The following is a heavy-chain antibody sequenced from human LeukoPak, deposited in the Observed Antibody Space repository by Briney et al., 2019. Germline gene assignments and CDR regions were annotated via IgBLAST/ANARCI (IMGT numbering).Heavy chain of an antibody. D-gene: IGHD6-13*01. V-gene: IGHV3-64D*09. CDR2: ISTNGDST. Sequence: GGSLRLSCSTSGFTFSTYAMHWVRQAPGKGLEYVSAISTNGDSTWYADSVKGRFISSRDNSKNTLYLQMSSLRPEDTAVYYCVKGLGIPGNYYGMDVWGQGTTVTVSS. J-gene: IGHJ6*02. CDR3: VKGLGIPGNYYGMDV. CDR1: GFTFSTYA.